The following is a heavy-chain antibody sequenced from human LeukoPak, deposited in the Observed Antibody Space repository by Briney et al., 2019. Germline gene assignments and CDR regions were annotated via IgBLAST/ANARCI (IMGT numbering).Heavy chain of an antibody. V-gene: IGHV4-31*03. D-gene: IGHD5-18*01. CDR1: GGSINSGGYY. J-gene: IGHJ5*02. CDR3: ARRGYSNWFDP. Sequence: SETLSLTCTVSGGSINSGGYYWSWIRQHPGKGLEWIGYIYYSGSTYYNPSLKSRITISIDTSKNQFSLKLSSVTAADTAVYYCARRGYSNWFDPWGQGTLVTVSS. CDR2: IYYSGST.